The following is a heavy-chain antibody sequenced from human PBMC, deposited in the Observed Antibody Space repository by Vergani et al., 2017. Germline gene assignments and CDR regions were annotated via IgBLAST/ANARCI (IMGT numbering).Heavy chain of an antibody. V-gene: IGHV4-39*01. CDR1: GGSISNSSYY. CDR3: ARFRKMHYGFWNAYIDY. J-gene: IGHJ4*02. Sequence: QLHLQESGPGLVKPSETLSLTCIVSGGSISNSSYYWGWIRQPPGKGLEWIGTIYYSVSTYYNPSLKSRVTISVDTSKTRFSLKLNSVTAADTAVYYCARFRKMHYGFWNAYIDYWGQGTLVTVSS. CDR2: IYYSVST. D-gene: IGHD3-3*01.